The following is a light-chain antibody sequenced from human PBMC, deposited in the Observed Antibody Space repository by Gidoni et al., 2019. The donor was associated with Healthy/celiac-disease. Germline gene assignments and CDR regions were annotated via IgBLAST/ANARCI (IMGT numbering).Light chain of an antibody. J-gene: IGKJ3*01. CDR3: QQYDNLPH. Sequence: DIQMTQSPSPLSASVGDRVTITCQASQDISNYLNWYQQNPGKAPKLLIYDASNLETGVPSRFSGSGSGTDFTFTISSLQPEDIATYYCQQYDNLPHFGPGTKVDIK. CDR2: DAS. V-gene: IGKV1-33*01. CDR1: QDISNY.